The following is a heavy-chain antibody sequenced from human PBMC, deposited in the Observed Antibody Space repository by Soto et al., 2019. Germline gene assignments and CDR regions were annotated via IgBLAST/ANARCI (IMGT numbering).Heavy chain of an antibody. Sequence: SETLSLSCTVCGGSISSSSYYWGWIRQPPGKGLEWIGYIYYSGSTYYNPSLKSRVTISVDTSKNQFSLKLSSVTAAGTAVYYCARVVVVAAIGGIYYYYGMDVWGQGTTVTSP. D-gene: IGHD2-15*01. CDR1: GGSISSSSYY. J-gene: IGHJ6*02. CDR2: IYYSGST. V-gene: IGHV4-30-4*01. CDR3: ARVVVVAAIGGIYYYYGMDV.